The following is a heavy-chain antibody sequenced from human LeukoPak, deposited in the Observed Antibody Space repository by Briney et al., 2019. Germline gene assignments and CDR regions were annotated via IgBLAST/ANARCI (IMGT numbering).Heavy chain of an antibody. D-gene: IGHD6-19*01. CDR2: ISGSGGST. CDR1: GFTFSSYA. J-gene: IGHJ4*02. CDR3: AKDTDRFIAVAGTGFGGFDY. Sequence: GGSLRLSCAASGFTFSSYAMSWVRQAPGKGLEWVSAISGSGGSTYYADSVKGRFTISRDNSKNTLYLQMNSLRAEDTAVYYCAKDTDRFIAVAGTGFGGFDYWGQGTLVTVSS. V-gene: IGHV3-23*01.